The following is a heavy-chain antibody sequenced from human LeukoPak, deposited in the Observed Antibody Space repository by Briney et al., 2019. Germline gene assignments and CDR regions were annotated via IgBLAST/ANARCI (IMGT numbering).Heavy chain of an antibody. CDR2: ISSSSSHI. V-gene: IGHV3-21*01. Sequence: GGPLRLSCAASGFTFSSYSMNWVRQAPGKGLEWVSSISSSSSHIYYADSVKGRFTISRDNAKNSLYLQMNSLRAEDTAVYYCARVPESTIFGVVTGYMDVWGKGTTVTVSS. CDR1: GFTFSSYS. J-gene: IGHJ6*03. CDR3: ARVPESTIFGVVTGYMDV. D-gene: IGHD3-3*01.